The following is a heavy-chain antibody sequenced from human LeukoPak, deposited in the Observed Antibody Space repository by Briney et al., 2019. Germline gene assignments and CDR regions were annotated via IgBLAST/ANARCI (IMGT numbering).Heavy chain of an antibody. CDR1: GGSISSYY. V-gene: IGHV4-59*01. CDR2: IYYSGNT. CDR3: ARYAYGSGPFDY. D-gene: IGHD6-19*01. Sequence: SETLSLTCTVSGGSISSYYWSWIRQPPGKGLGWIGYIYYSGNTNYNPSLKSRVTISVDTSKNQFSLQLSSVTAADTAVYYCARYAYGSGPFDYWGQGTLITVSS. J-gene: IGHJ4*02.